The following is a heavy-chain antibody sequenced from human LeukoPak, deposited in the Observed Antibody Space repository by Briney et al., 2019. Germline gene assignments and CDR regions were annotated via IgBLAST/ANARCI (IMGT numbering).Heavy chain of an antibody. V-gene: IGHV4-34*01. CDR1: GGSFSGYY. J-gene: IGHJ5*02. Sequence: SGTLSLTCAVCGGSFSGYYWSWIRQPPGKGLEWIGEINHSGSTNYNPSLKSRVTMSVDTSKNQFSLKLGSVTAADTAVYYCARDHGSEGGSVEWFDPWGQGTLVTVS. CDR3: ARDHGSEGGSVEWFDP. D-gene: IGHD6-19*01. CDR2: INHSGST.